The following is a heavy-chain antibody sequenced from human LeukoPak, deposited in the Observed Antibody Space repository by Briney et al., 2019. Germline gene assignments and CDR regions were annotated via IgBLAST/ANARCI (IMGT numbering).Heavy chain of an antibody. Sequence: PSETLSLTCTVSGGSVSSSNYYWSWIRQPPGKGLEWIGYIYYSGSTNYNPSLKSRVTISVDTSKNQFSPKLSSVTAADTAVYYCARVRYERLAFDYWGQGTLVTVSS. CDR2: IYYSGST. J-gene: IGHJ4*02. D-gene: IGHD6-25*01. CDR3: ARVRYERLAFDY. CDR1: GGSVSSSNYY. V-gene: IGHV4-61*01.